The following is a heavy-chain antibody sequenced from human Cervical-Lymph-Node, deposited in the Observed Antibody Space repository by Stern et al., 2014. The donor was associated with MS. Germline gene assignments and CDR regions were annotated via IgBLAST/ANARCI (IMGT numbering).Heavy chain of an antibody. CDR1: GYTFTDYD. V-gene: IGHV1-8*01. D-gene: IGHD4-17*01. CDR2: MTPNSGNA. Sequence: QVQLVKSGAEVKKPGASVKVSCMTSGYTFTDYDINWVRQAPGQGLEWLGWMTPNSGNANYAQSFQGRLTMTRDISTSTAYMELNSLRSDDTAVYYCASASEVTTTVHWGQGTLVIVSS. CDR3: ASASEVTTTVH. J-gene: IGHJ4*02.